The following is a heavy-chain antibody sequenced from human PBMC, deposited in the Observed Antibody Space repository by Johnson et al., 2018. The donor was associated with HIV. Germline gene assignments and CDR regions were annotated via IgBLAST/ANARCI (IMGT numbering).Heavy chain of an antibody. Sequence: VQLVESGGGVVRPGGSLRLSCSASGFTFSNYAMHWVRQAPGKGLEYVSAISSNGIGTYYANSVDGRFTISRDNDKNTLYLEMGSLRVEDVAVYYCARSRGPMRKDAFDIWGRGTKVTVSS. D-gene: IGHD3-10*01. CDR1: GFTFSNYA. CDR3: ARSRGPMRKDAFDI. CDR2: ISSNGIGT. J-gene: IGHJ3*02. V-gene: IGHV3-64*01.